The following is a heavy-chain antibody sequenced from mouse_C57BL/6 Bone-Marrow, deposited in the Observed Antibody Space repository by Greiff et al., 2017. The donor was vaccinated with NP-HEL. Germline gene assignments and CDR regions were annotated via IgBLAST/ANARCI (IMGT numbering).Heavy chain of an antibody. CDR2: IDPEDGDT. CDR3: SDYHYWYFDV. V-gene: IGHV14-1*01. CDR1: GFNIKDYY. D-gene: IGHD2-4*01. J-gene: IGHJ1*03. Sequence: VQLQQSGAELVRPGASVKLSCTASGFNIKDYYMHWVKQRPEQGLEWIGRIDPEDGDTEYAPKFQGKATMTADTSSNTAYLQLSSLTSEDTAVYYCSDYHYWYFDVWGTGTTVTVSS.